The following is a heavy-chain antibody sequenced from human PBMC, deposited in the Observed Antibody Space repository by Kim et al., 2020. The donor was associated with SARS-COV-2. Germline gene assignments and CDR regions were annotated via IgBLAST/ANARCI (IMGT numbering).Heavy chain of an antibody. CDR1: GFTFTKVW. CDR2: IRSKIDGGTT. Sequence: GGSLRLSCAASGFTFTKVWLSWVRQAPGKGLEWVGRIRSKIDGGTTDYAAPVKGRFTISRDDSKNTLYLQMNGLTTEDTAVYYCTPDWERIGGLFDGDTCYPAAHWGQGTLVTISS. D-gene: IGHD3-16*01. J-gene: IGHJ4*02. V-gene: IGHV3-15*01. CDR3: TPDWERIGGLFDGDTCYPAAH.